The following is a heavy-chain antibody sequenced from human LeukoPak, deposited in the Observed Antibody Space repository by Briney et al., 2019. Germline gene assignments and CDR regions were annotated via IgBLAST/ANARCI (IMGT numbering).Heavy chain of an antibody. CDR2: TNRDGSEK. CDR1: GFTFSSYA. D-gene: IGHD6-13*01. V-gene: IGHV3-7*03. CDR3: AKEQAIAAAFDY. Sequence: PGGSLRLSCAASGFTFSSYAMSWVRQAPGKELEWVANTNRDGSEKYYVDSVKGRFTISRDNSKNTLYLQMNSLRAEDTAVYYCAKEQAIAAAFDYWGQGTLVTVSS. J-gene: IGHJ4*02.